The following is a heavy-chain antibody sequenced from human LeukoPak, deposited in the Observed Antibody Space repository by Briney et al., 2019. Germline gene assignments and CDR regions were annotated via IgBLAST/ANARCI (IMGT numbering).Heavy chain of an antibody. V-gene: IGHV4-39*01. CDR2: IYYIGST. CDR3: ATGIAVAGIFSDY. J-gene: IGHJ4*02. Sequence: SETLSLTCTVSGGSISSSSYYWGWIRQPPGKGLEGIGSIYYIGSTYYNPSLKRRVTISVDTSKNQFSLKLSSVTAADTAVYYCATGIAVAGIFSDYWGQGTLVTVSS. D-gene: IGHD6-19*01. CDR1: GGSISSSSYY.